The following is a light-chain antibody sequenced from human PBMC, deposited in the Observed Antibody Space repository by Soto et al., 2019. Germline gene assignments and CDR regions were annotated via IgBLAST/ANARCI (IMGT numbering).Light chain of an antibody. Sequence: QSALTQPASVSGSPGQSITISCTGTSSDVGGYNYVSWYQHHPGKAPKLMIFDVSNRPSEVSNRFSGSKSSNTASLTIPWHRPEDEADYYCSSYTTSNTRQIVFGTGTKVTVL. J-gene: IGLJ1*01. CDR2: DVS. CDR1: SSDVGGYNY. V-gene: IGLV2-14*03. CDR3: SSYTTSNTRQIV.